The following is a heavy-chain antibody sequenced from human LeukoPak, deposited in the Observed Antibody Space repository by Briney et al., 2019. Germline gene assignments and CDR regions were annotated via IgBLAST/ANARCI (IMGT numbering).Heavy chain of an antibody. CDR2: IYYSGST. Sequence: PSETLSLTCTVSGGSISSYYWSWIRQPPGKGLEWIGYIYYSGSTNYNPSLKSRVTISVDTSKNQFSLKLSSVTAADTAVYYCARVVRRYYDSSGYYFGCFDYWGQGTLVTVSS. CDR1: GGSISSYY. V-gene: IGHV4-59*01. J-gene: IGHJ4*02. D-gene: IGHD3-22*01. CDR3: ARVVRRYYDSSGYYFGCFDY.